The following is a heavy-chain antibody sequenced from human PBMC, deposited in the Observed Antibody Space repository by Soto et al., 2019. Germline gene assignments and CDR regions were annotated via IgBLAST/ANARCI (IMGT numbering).Heavy chain of an antibody. J-gene: IGHJ6*03. Sequence: ASVKVSCKASGYTFTSYCISWVRQAPGQGNEWLGWISAYNGNTNYAQKLQGRVTMTTDTSTSTAYMELRSLRSDDTAVYYCARDTVVVVAATPFYYYYMDVWGKGTMVTVAS. D-gene: IGHD2-15*01. CDR2: ISAYNGNT. CDR1: GYTFTSYC. CDR3: ARDTVVVVAATPFYYYYMDV. V-gene: IGHV1-18*01.